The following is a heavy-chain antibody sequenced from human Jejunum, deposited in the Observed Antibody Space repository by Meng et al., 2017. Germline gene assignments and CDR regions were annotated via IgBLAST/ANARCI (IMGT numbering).Heavy chain of an antibody. CDR2: IYPTGSP. Sequence: QLQLQQSGSGLVKPSQTLSLTCAVSGGSINSDGYTWSWIRQPPGKGLEWIGYIYPTGSPYYNPSLKSRLTISVDRSENQFSLKLSSVTAADTAVYYCARMDSAFHYFDYWGQGTLVTVSS. CDR3: ARMDSAFHYFDY. J-gene: IGHJ4*02. V-gene: IGHV4-30-2*01. D-gene: IGHD2-2*03. CDR1: GGSINSDGYT.